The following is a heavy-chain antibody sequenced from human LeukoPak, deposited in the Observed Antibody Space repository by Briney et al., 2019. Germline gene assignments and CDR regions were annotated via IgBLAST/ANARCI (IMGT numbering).Heavy chain of an antibody. D-gene: IGHD6-13*01. V-gene: IGHV4-39*07. CDR3: AGIEAGFNWFDP. Sequence: SETLSLTCTVSGGSISSSSYYWSWIRQPPGKGLEWIGEINHSGSTNYNPSLKSRVTISVDTSKNQFSLKLSSVTAADTAVYYCAGIEAGFNWFDPWGQGTLVTVSS. CDR1: GGSISSSSYY. CDR2: INHSGST. J-gene: IGHJ5*02.